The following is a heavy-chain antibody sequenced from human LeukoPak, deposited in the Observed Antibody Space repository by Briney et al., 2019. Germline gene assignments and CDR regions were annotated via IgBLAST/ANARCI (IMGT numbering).Heavy chain of an antibody. CDR1: GYIFTDYY. Sequence: GASVKVSCKASGYIFTDYYMHWVRQAPGQELGWMGRINPNSGGTNYAQKFQGRVTMTRNTSISTAYMELSSLRSEDTAVYYCARGLKIHLAAIGYWGQGTLVTVSS. CDR2: INPNSGGT. D-gene: IGHD2-21*01. J-gene: IGHJ4*02. V-gene: IGHV1/OR15-1*04. CDR3: ARGLKIHLAAIGY.